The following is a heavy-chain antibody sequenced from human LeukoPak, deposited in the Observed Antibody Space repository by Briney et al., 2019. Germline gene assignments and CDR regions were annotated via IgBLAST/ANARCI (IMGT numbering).Heavy chain of an antibody. CDR1: GYTFTSYV. Sequence: GASVKVSCKASGYTFTSYVISWVRRAPGQGLEWMGWISAYNGNTNYAQKLQGRVTMTTDTSTSTAYMELRSLRSDDTAVYYCAREQYDILTGFFYYYMDVWGKGTTVTISS. V-gene: IGHV1-18*01. D-gene: IGHD3-9*01. J-gene: IGHJ6*03. CDR3: AREQYDILTGFFYYYMDV. CDR2: ISAYNGNT.